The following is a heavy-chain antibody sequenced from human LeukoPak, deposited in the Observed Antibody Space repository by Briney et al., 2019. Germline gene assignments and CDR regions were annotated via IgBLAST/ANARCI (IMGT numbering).Heavy chain of an antibody. Sequence: GRSLRLSWAASWFTVSSKCISWVRQPPGKWLEWVSVIYSGGSTYYADSGKGRFTIPRDNSKNTLYLQMNSLRDEDTAVYYCARGYGSGSYSRGNWFDPWGQGTLVTVSS. D-gene: IGHD3-10*01. CDR2: IYSGGST. J-gene: IGHJ5*02. CDR1: WFTVSSKC. CDR3: ARGYGSGSYSRGNWFDP. V-gene: IGHV3-53*03.